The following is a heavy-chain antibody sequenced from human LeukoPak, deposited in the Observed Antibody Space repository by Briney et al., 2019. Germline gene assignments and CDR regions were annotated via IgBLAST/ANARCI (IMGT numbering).Heavy chain of an antibody. CDR3: ARDGFGGVRYYYYYYMDV. V-gene: IGHV1-18*01. CDR2: ISAYNGNT. J-gene: IGHJ6*03. Sequence: ASVKVSCKASGYTFTSYGISWVRQAPGQGLEWMGWISAYNGNTNYAQKPQGRVTMTTDTSTSTAYMELRSLRSDDTAVYYCARDGFGGVRYYYYYYMDVWGKGTTVTISS. CDR1: GYTFTSYG. D-gene: IGHD3-10*01.